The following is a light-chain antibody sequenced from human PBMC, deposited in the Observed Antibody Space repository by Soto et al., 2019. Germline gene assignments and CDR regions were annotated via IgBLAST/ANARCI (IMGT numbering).Light chain of an antibody. CDR2: DAS. Sequence: DIQMTQSPSTLSASVGDRVTITCRASQSISRWLAWSQQKPGKAPKLLIYDASNLQSGVSSRFSGSGSGTEFTLTITSLQPDDFATYYCQQYSSFLTFGGGTKVEF. CDR3: QQYSSFLT. CDR1: QSISRW. V-gene: IGKV1-5*01. J-gene: IGKJ4*01.